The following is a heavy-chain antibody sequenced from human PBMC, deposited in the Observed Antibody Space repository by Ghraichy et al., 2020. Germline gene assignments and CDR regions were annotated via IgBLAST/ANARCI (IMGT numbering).Heavy chain of an antibody. CDR2: INHSGST. Sequence: SETLSLTCAVYGGSFSGYYWSWIRQPPGKGLEWIGEINHSGSTNYNPSLKSRVTISVDTSKNQFSLKLSSVTAADTAVYYCARDPVWRGGFDPWGQGTLVTVSS. V-gene: IGHV4-34*01. D-gene: IGHD2-21*01. CDR1: GGSFSGYY. CDR3: ARDPVWRGGFDP. J-gene: IGHJ5*02.